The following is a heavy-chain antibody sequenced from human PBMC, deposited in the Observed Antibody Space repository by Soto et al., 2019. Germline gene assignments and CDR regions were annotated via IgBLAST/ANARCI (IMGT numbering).Heavy chain of an antibody. Sequence: GASVKVSCKASGYTFTGYYMHWVRQAPGQGLGWMGWINPNSGGTNYAQRFQGWVTMTRDTSISTAYMELSRLRSDDTAVYYCARAHSSGYFPSRYGMDVWGQGTTVTVSS. V-gene: IGHV1-2*04. CDR1: GYTFTGYY. D-gene: IGHD3-22*01. J-gene: IGHJ6*02. CDR3: ARAHSSGYFPSRYGMDV. CDR2: INPNSGGT.